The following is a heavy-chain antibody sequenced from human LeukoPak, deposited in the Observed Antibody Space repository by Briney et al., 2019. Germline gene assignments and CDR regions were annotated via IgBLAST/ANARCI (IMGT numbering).Heavy chain of an antibody. CDR1: GYTLTELS. CDR3: ATEITIFGVVD. J-gene: IGHJ4*02. V-gene: IGHV1-24*01. Sequence: GASVKVSCKVSGYTLTELSMHWVRQAPGKGLEWMGGFDPEDGETIYAQKFQGRVTITEDTSTDTAYMELSSLRSEDTAVYYCATEITIFGVVDWGQGTLVTVSS. D-gene: IGHD3-3*01. CDR2: FDPEDGET.